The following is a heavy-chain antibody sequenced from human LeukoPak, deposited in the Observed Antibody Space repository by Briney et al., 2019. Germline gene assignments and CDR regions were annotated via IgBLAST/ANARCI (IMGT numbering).Heavy chain of an antibody. D-gene: IGHD3-10*01. V-gene: IGHV3-48*03. CDR1: GFTFSSYE. J-gene: IGHJ4*02. CDR2: ISSSGSTI. CDR3: ASGAYGSGSYSFDY. Sequence: GGSLRLSCAASGFTFSSYEMNWVRQAPGKGLEWVSYISSSGSTIYYADSVKGRFTISRDNAKNSLYLQMNSLRAEDTAVYYCASGAYGSGSYSFDYWGQGTLVTVSS.